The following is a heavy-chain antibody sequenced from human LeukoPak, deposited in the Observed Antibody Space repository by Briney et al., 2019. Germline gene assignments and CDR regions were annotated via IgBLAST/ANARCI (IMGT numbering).Heavy chain of an antibody. CDR3: AKQAVAGHYFDY. CDR2: ISWDGGST. V-gene: IGHV3-43D*03. CDR1: GFTFDDYA. J-gene: IGHJ4*02. D-gene: IGHD6-19*01. Sequence: GGPLRLSCAASGFTFDDYAMHWVRQAPGKGLEWVSLISWDGGSTYYADSVKGRFTISRDNSKNSLYLQMNSLRAEDTALYYCAKQAVAGHYFDYWGQGTLVTVYS.